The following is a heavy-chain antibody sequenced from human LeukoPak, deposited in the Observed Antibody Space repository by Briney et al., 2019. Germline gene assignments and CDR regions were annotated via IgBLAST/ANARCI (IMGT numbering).Heavy chain of an antibody. D-gene: IGHD2-21*01. CDR1: GFTFISYW. Sequence: GGSLRLSCAASGFTFISYWMHWVRQAPGKGLEWVSVIYSGGSTYYADSVNGRFTISRDNSRNTLLLQMNSLRAADTALYYCASAREYCGSAECYEYFQHWGQGTLVTVSS. J-gene: IGHJ1*01. CDR2: IYSGGST. CDR3: ASAREYCGSAECYEYFQH. V-gene: IGHV3-53*01.